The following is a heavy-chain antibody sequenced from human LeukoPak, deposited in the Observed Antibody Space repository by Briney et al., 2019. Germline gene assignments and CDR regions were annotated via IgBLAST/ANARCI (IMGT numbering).Heavy chain of an antibody. CDR1: GFTFSSYA. CDR2: ICGSGGST. V-gene: IGHV3-23*01. D-gene: IGHD3-10*01. J-gene: IGHJ3*02. Sequence: PGGSLRLSCAASGFTFSSYAMSWVRQAPGKGLEWVSAICGSGGSTYYADSVKGRFTISRDNSKNTLYLQMNSLRAEDTAVYYCAKVPRRGVIMDAFDIWGQGTMVTVSS. CDR3: AKVPRRGVIMDAFDI.